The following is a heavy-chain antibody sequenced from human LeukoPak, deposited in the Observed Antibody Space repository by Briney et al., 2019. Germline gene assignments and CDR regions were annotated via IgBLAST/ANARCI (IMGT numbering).Heavy chain of an antibody. CDR1: GFTFSSYG. J-gene: IGHJ4*02. D-gene: IGHD6-19*01. CDR2: ISYDGSNK. CDR3: AKVLAGTFDY. Sequence: GRSLRLSCAASGFTFSSYGMHWVRLAPGKGLEWVAVISYDGSNKYYADSVKGRFTISRDNSKNTLYLQMNSLRAEDTAVYYCAKVLAGTFDYWGQGTLVTVSS. V-gene: IGHV3-30*18.